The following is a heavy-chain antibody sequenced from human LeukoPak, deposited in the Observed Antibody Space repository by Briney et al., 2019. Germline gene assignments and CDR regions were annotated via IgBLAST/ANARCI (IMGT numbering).Heavy chain of an antibody. V-gene: IGHV3-21*01. CDR2: ISSSSSYI. Sequence: GGSLRLSCAASGFTFSSYSMNWVRQAPGQGLEWDSSISSSSSYIYYADSVKGRFTISRDNAQNSLYLQMNSLRAEDTAVYYCARDLLGYSSSSVGYWGQGTLVTVSS. CDR1: GFTFSSYS. D-gene: IGHD6-13*01. CDR3: ARDLLGYSSSSVGY. J-gene: IGHJ4*02.